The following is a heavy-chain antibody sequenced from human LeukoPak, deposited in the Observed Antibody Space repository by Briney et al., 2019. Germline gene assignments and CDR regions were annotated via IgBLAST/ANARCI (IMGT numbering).Heavy chain of an antibody. CDR3: ARGPTGPGWFDP. V-gene: IGHV1-69*04. CDR2: IIPILGIA. Sequence: SVKVSCKASGGTFSSYAISWVRQAPGQGLEWMGRIIPILGIANYAQKFQGRVTITTDESTSTAYMELSSLRSEDTAVYYCARGPTGPGWFDPWGQGTLVTVSS. D-gene: IGHD4-11*01. J-gene: IGHJ5*02. CDR1: GGTFSSYA.